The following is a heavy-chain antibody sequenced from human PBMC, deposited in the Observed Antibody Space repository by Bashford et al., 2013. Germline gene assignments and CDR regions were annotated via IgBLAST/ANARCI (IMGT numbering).Heavy chain of an antibody. CDR3: ARLDPEWLNGFDV. Sequence: SETLSLTCTVSGGSSSIGNFYWSWIRQPPGKGLEWIAYIHQSGSTGYNPSLKSRVTISIDTAKKQFSLKLTSVTAADTAVYYCARLDPEWLNGFDVWGQGTMVTVSS. CDR1: GGSSSIGNFY. J-gene: IGHJ3*01. D-gene: IGHD5-12*01. CDR2: IHQSGST. V-gene: IGHV4-61*01.